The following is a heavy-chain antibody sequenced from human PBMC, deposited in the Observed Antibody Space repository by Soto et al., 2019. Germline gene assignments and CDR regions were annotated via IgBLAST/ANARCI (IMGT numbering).Heavy chain of an antibody. CDR2: IIPIYGTA. CDR3: AKYKAGIGPNAFDI. CDR1: GGTFSSDG. D-gene: IGHD1-20*01. J-gene: IGHJ3*02. Sequence: SVKVSCKASGGTFSSDGFIWVRQAPGQGLEWMGGIIPIYGTANYAQKFQGRVTITADVSTTTAYMALSSLRSEDTAIYYCAKYKAGIGPNAFDIWGQGTMVTVSS. V-gene: IGHV1-69*13.